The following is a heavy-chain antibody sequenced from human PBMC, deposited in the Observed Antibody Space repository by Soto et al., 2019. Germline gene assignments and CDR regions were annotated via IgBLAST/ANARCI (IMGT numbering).Heavy chain of an antibody. J-gene: IGHJ4*02. CDR3: ARGIGYCSSINCDPSRRLRFDS. CDR1: GGSFSGYY. CDR2: VNHSGTT. V-gene: IGHV4-34*01. D-gene: IGHD2-2*01. Sequence: QVQLQQWGAGLLKPSETLSLTCAVYGGSFSGYYWTWIRQSPEKGLEWIGEVNHSGTTYYNPSLKTRVTISVHPPTNQFSLKMSSVTAADTAVYYCARGIGYCSSINCDPSRRLRFDSWGQGTLVTVSS.